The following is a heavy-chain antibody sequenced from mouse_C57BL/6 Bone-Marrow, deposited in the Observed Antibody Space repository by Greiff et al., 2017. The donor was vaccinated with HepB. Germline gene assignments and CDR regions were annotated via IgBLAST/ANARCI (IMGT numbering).Heavy chain of an antibody. CDR1: GYTFTSYW. D-gene: IGHD1-1*01. V-gene: IGHV1-69*01. CDR3: ARAFITTVRTYAMDY. J-gene: IGHJ4*01. Sequence: QVQLQQPGAELVMPGASVKLSCKASGYTFTSYWMHWVKQRPGQGLEWIGEIDPSDSYNNYNQKFKGKSTLTVDKSSSTAYMQLSSLTSEDSAVYYCARAFITTVRTYAMDYWGQGTSVTVSS. CDR2: IDPSDSYN.